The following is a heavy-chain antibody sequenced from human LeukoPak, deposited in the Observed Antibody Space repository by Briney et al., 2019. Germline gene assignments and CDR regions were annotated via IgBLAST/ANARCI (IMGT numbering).Heavy chain of an antibody. D-gene: IGHD3-3*01. J-gene: IGHJ6*02. CDR2: INHSGST. CDR1: GGSFSGYY. CDR3: ARDDFWSGYYRGYYYYGMDV. V-gene: IGHV4-34*01. Sequence: SETLSLTCAVYGGSFSGYYWSWIRQPPGKGLEWSGEINHSGSTNYNPSLKSRVTISVDTSKNQFSLQLSSVTAADTAVYYCARDDFWSGYYRGYYYYGMDVWGQGTTVTVSS.